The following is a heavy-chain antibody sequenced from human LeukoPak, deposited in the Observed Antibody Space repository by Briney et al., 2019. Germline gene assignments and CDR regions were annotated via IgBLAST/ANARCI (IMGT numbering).Heavy chain of an antibody. CDR1: GYTFTSYG. V-gene: IGHV1-18*01. D-gene: IGHD3-10*01. CDR2: ISAYNGNT. J-gene: IGHJ5*02. Sequence: ASVKVSCKASGYTFTSYGIRWVRQAPGQGLEWMGWISAYNGNTNYAQKLQGRVTMTTDTSTSTAYMELRSLRSDDTAVYYCARVRLVWFGEFIPYWFDPWGQGTLVTVSS. CDR3: ARVRLVWFGEFIPYWFDP.